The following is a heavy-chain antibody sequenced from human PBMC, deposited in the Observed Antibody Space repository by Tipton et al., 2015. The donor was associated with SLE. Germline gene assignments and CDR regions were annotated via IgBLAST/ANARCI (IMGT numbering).Heavy chain of an antibody. CDR3: ARGLNYYDSSGYYHFYNLEV. CDR1: DDSLRSISFQ. J-gene: IGHJ6*03. D-gene: IGHD3-22*01. CDR2: ISHSGDT. V-gene: IGHV4-39*07. Sequence: TLSLTCIVSDDSLRSISFQWDWIRQSPGEGLEWIGTISHSGDTQYNPSLKSRVTLSVDTSQSQFSVKLTSVTAADTAVYYCARGLNYYDSSGYYHFYNLEVWAKGTTVTVSS.